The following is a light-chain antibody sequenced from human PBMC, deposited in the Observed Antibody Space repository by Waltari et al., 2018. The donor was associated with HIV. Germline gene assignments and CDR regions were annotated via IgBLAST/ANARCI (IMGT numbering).Light chain of an antibody. V-gene: IGLV3-1*01. CDR2: EDF. CDR3: QAWASNTVV. CDR1: NLGDKY. Sequence: SYELTQPPSMSVSPGQTANFTCSGDNLGDKYTCWYQQKSGQSPVLVIYEDFKRPSGIPERSSGSNSGNPATLTITGTLAMDEADYFCQAWASNTVVFGGGTKLTVL. J-gene: IGLJ3*02.